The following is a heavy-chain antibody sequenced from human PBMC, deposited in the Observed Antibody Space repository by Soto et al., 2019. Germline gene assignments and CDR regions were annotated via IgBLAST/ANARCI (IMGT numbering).Heavy chain of an antibody. CDR3: ARSVFP. J-gene: IGHJ5*02. CDR2: IYYSGST. CDR1: GGSISRGGYY. V-gene: IGHV4-31*03. Sequence: QVQLQESGPGLVKPSQTLSLTCTVSGGSISRGGYYWTWICQHPGKGLEWIGYIYYSGSTYYNPSLKSRLTISLDTSKNQFSLKLSSVTAADTAVYYCARSVFPWGQGTLVTVSS.